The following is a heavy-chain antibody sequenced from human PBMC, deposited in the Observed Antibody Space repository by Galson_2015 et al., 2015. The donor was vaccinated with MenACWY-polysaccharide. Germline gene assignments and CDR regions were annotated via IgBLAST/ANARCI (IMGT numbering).Heavy chain of an antibody. V-gene: IGHV3-43*02. J-gene: IGHJ4*02. CDR3: AKDRSGSLNFDY. CDR2: ISGDGGST. D-gene: IGHD1-26*01. Sequence: SLRLSCAASGFTFDDYAMHWVRQAPGKGLEWVSLISGDGGSTYYADSVKGRFTISRDNSKNSLYLQMNSLRTEDTALYYCAKDRSGSLNFDYWGQGTLVTVSS. CDR1: GFTFDDYA.